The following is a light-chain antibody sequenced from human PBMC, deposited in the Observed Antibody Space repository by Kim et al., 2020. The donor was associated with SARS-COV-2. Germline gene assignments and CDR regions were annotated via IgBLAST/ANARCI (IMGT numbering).Light chain of an antibody. CDR1: QSISSY. V-gene: IGKV1-39*01. J-gene: IGKJ4*02. Sequence: DIQMTQSPSSLSASVGDRVSITCRASQSISSYLNWYQQIPGKAPKLLIYAASSLQSGVPSRFSGSGSGTDFTLTISSLQPDDFATYYCKQTNSYSHTFGGGTKVDIK. CDR3: KQTNSYSHT. CDR2: AAS.